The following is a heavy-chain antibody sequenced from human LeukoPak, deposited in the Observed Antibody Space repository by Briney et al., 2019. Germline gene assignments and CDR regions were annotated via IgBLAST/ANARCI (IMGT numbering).Heavy chain of an antibody. D-gene: IGHD6-13*01. CDR1: GGSFSGYY. Sequence: QLQLQESGPGLVKPSETLSLTCAVYGGSFSGYYWTWIRQPPGKGLEWIGEINHRRSTKYSPSLKSRVTISIDTSKNHFSLKLSSVTAADTAVYYCATVRIAAAGYYFDSWGQGTLVTVSS. CDR2: INHRRST. CDR3: ATVRIAAAGYYFDS. V-gene: IGHV4-34*10. J-gene: IGHJ4*02.